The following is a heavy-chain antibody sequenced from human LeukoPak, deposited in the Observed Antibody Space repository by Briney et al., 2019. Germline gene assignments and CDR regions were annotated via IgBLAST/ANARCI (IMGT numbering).Heavy chain of an antibody. V-gene: IGHV3-30-3*01. D-gene: IGHD6-6*01. J-gene: IGHJ6*03. CDR1: GFTFSNYA. Sequence: GGSLRLSCAASGFTFSNYAMHWVRQAPGKGLEWVAVIPYDGSNKYNADSVKGRFTISRDNSKNTLYLQMNSLRAEDTAVYYCARGPNVYGNSSGLIRDYYYYMDVWGQGTTVTVSS. CDR2: IPYDGSNK. CDR3: ARGPNVYGNSSGLIRDYYYYMDV.